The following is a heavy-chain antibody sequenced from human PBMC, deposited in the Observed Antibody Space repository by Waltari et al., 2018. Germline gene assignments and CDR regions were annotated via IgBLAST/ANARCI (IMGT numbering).Heavy chain of an antibody. CDR2: IWYDGSKK. J-gene: IGHJ6*02. D-gene: IGHD1-26*01. V-gene: IGHV3-33*01. Sequence: QEKLVESGGGVVMSGRSMKLHCEASGFSFTNYGMHWVRQAPGKGLEGVAIIWYDGSKKYYADSVKGRFEISRDNSRNTLYLQMDSLRAEDTAVYFCARDQYGESFYYAMNVWGQGTAVTVSS. CDR1: GFSFTNYG. CDR3: ARDQYGESFYYAMNV.